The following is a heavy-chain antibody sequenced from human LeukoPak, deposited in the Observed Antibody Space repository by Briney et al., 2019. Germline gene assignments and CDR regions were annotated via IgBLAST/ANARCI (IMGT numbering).Heavy chain of an antibody. V-gene: IGHV4-39*07. D-gene: IGHD3-22*01. J-gene: IGHJ3*02. CDR2: ISSSGST. CDR3: ARGPYSYDSSGAFDI. CDR1: GGSISLSYYY. Sequence: SETLSLTCSVSGGSISLSYYYWGWIRQPPGKALEWIGRISSSGSTNYNPSLKSRVTISVDTSKNQFFLKLSSVTAADTAAYFCARGPYSYDSSGAFDIWGQGTMVTVSS.